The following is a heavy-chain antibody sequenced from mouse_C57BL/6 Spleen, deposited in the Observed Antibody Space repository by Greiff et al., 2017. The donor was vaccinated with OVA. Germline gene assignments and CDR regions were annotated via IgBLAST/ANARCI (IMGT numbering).Heavy chain of an antibody. CDR1: GYSFTGYY. D-gene: IGHD1-1*01. V-gene: IGHV1-42*01. CDR3: ARDYYGSRRGFAY. Sequence: EVQLVESGPELVKPGASVKISCKASGYSFTGYYMNWVKQSPEKSLEWIGEITPSTGGTTYNQKFKAKATLTVDKSSSTAYMQLKSLTSEDSAVYYCARDYYGSRRGFAYWGQGTLVTVSA. CDR2: ITPSTGGT. J-gene: IGHJ3*01.